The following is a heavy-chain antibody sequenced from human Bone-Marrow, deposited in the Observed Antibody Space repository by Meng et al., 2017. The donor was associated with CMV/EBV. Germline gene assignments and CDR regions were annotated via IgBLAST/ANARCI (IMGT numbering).Heavy chain of an antibody. J-gene: IGHJ6*02. CDR2: IYYSGKT. D-gene: IGHD3-3*01. CDR3: ARHPRYYDFWSGPKGDYYYYGMDV. Sequence: SEPLSLTCTVSGDSFSSGIFYWSWIRQHPGKGLEWIGSIYYSGKTYSNPSLKSRITISLDTSKNQFSLKLSSVTAADTAMYYCARHPRYYDFWSGPKGDYYYYGMDVWGQGTTVTVSS. V-gene: IGHV4-31*03. CDR1: GDSFSSGIFY.